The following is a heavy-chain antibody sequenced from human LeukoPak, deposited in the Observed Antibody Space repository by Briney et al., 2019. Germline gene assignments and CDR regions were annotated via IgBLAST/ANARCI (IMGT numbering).Heavy chain of an antibody. CDR1: GGSISSGGYY. D-gene: IGHD4-17*01. V-gene: IGHV4-31*03. CDR3: ARVLYGDYQDAFDI. CDR2: IYYSGST. Sequence: SETLSLTCTVSGGSISSGGYYWSWIRQHPGRGLEWIGYIYYSGSTYYNPSLKSRATISVDTSKNQFSLKLSSVTAADTAVYYCARVLYGDYQDAFDIWGQGTMVTVSS. J-gene: IGHJ3*02.